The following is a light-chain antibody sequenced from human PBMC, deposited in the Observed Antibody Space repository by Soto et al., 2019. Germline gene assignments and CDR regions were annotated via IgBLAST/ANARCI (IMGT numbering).Light chain of an antibody. CDR2: GAS. J-gene: IGKJ1*01. V-gene: IGKV3-20*01. CDR3: QQYGTSPGT. CDR1: HSVSGTF. Sequence: EIVLTQSPGTLSLSPGARATLSCRASHSVSGTFFGWYQQKPGQAPRRLIYGASSRATGIPDRFSGSGSGTDFTLTISSLEPEDFAVYYCQQYGTSPGTFGQGTKVEIK.